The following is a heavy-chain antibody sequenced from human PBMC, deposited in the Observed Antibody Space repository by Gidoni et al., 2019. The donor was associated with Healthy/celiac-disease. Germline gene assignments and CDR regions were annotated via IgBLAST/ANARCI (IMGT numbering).Heavy chain of an antibody. CDR1: GFPFSSYA. D-gene: IGHD6-19*01. CDR2: ISGSGGST. CDR3: AKDRYSSGWYNWFDP. V-gene: IGHV3-23*01. J-gene: IGHJ5*02. Sequence: EVQLLESGGGLVQPGGSLRLSCAAAGFPFSSYAMSWVRQAPGKGLEWVSAISGSGGSTYYADSVKGRFTISRDNSKNTLYLQMNSLRAEDTAVYYCAKDRYSSGWYNWFDPWGQGTLVTVSS.